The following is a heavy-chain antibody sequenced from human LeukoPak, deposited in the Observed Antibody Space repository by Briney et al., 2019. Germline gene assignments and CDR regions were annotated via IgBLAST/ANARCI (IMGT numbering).Heavy chain of an antibody. D-gene: IGHD3-10*01. CDR3: ATLPYCYGSGRGDY. CDR1: GFTFSHYG. V-gene: IGHV3-30*02. J-gene: IGHJ4*02. Sequence: GGSLRLSCAASGFTFSHYGMHWVRQAPGKGLEWVAFTRYDETLKYYAGSVRGRFTISRDNSKNTLYLQMNSLRAEDTAVYYCATLPYCYGSGRGDYWGQGTLVTVSS. CDR2: TRYDETLK.